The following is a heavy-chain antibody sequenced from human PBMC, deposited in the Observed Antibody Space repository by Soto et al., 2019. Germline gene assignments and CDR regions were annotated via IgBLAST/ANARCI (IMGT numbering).Heavy chain of an antibody. D-gene: IGHD6-6*01. Sequence: QVQLHQWGAGLLKPSETLSLACSLYSGSLSGYYWSWIRQPPGKGLEWIGEISPSGTTNYSPSLKSRVSISVDTSKNQFSLHLTSLTAADTAVYYCARAPKVSGSAQTRPDFWGQGSLVTVSS. V-gene: IGHV4-34*01. CDR2: ISPSGTT. CDR1: SGSLSGYY. J-gene: IGHJ4*02. CDR3: ARAPKVSGSAQTRPDF.